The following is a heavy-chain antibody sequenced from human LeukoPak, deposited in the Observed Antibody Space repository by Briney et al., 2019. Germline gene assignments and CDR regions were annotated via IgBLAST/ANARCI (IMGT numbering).Heavy chain of an antibody. J-gene: IGHJ5*02. V-gene: IGHV4-4*07. D-gene: IGHD1-26*01. CDR1: GGSISGYY. CDR3: ARVPSCQREDWFDP. CDR2: IYTSATTNYNLSLT. Sequence: SETLSLTCTVSGGSISGYYWSWIRQPAGEGLEWIGRIYTSATTNYNLSLTNYNPSHKSRLTMSVDMSKNQFSLKLSSVTAADTAVYYCARVPSCQREDWFDPWGQGTLVTVSS.